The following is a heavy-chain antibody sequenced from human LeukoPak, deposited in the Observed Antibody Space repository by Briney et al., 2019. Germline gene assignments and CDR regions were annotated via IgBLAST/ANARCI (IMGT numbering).Heavy chain of an antibody. V-gene: IGHV4-39*07. CDR2: IYYSGST. D-gene: IGHD3-22*01. CDR1: GFTFSSYS. CDR3: ARDDNLAKNTMIQGY. J-gene: IGHJ4*02. Sequence: GSLRLSCAASGFTFSSYSMNWVRQAPGKGLEWIGSIYYSGSTYYNPSLKSRVTISVDTSKNQFSLKLSSVTAADTAVYYCARDDNLAKNTMIQGYWGQGTLVTVSS.